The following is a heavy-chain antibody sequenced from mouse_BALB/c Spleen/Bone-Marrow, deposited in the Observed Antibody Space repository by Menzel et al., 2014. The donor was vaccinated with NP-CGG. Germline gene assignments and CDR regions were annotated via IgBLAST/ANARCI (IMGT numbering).Heavy chain of an antibody. CDR2: IYPYNGGT. Sequence: EVQLQQSGPELVKPGASVKISCKASGYTFTDYNMLWVKQSHGKSLDWIGYIYPYNGGTGYNQKFKSKATLTVDNSSSTAYMELRSLTSEDSAVYYCARGRAYGNYVWFAYWGQGTLVTVSA. V-gene: IGHV1S29*02. D-gene: IGHD2-1*01. J-gene: IGHJ3*01. CDR3: ARGRAYGNYVWFAY. CDR1: GYTFTDYN.